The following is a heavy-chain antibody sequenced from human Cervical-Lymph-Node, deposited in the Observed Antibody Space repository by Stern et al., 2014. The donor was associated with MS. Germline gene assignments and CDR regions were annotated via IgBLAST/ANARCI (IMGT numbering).Heavy chain of an antibody. J-gene: IGHJ6*02. V-gene: IGHV1-46*01. D-gene: IGHD6-6*01. Sequence: QVQLVQSGTEVTTPGASVKVSCKASGYTFPNYYIHWVRQAPGQGLEWVGLINPTGGSTVYAQRFQGRVTMASDTSTSIVYLELSSLKSEDTAVYYCARAKDSSMEARPGEYYYFHMDVWGQGTAVTVSS. CDR2: INPTGGST. CDR3: ARAKDSSMEARPGEYYYFHMDV. CDR1: GYTFPNYY.